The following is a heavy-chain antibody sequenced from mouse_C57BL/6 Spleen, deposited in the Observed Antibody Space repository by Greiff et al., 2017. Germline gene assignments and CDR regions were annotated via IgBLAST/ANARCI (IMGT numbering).Heavy chain of an antibody. D-gene: IGHD2-5*01. CDR3: TKYSNLDD. CDR1: GYTFTAYE. CDR2: IDPDTGGT. Sequence: VQLQQSGAELVRPGASVTLSCKASGYTFTAYELHWVKQTPVHGLEWIGAIDPDTGGTAYNQKFKGKAILTADTSSSTAYMELRSLTSEDSAVYYCTKYSNLDDWGQGTTLTVSS. J-gene: IGHJ2*01. V-gene: IGHV1-15*01.